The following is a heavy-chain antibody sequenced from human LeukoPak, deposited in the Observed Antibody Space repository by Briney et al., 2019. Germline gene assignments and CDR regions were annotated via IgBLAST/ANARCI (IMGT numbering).Heavy chain of an antibody. Sequence: GGSLRLSCAASGFTFSSYAMHWVRRAPGKGLEWVAVISYDGSNKYYADSVKGRFTISRDNSKNTLYLQMNSLSAEDTAVYYCAKPTAMASFDYWGRGTLVTVSS. J-gene: IGHJ4*02. CDR1: GFTFSSYA. D-gene: IGHD5-18*01. V-gene: IGHV3-30-3*02. CDR2: ISYDGSNK. CDR3: AKPTAMASFDY.